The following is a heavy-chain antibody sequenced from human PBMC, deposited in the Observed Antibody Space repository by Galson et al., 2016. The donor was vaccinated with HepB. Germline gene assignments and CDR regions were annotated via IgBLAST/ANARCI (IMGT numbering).Heavy chain of an antibody. CDR3: ARDRAGFDP. CDR2: IHYSGST. CDR1: GDSISSGAYY. Sequence: TLSLTCIVSGDSISSGAYYWTWIRQSPGKGLEWIGYIHYSGSTYYNPSLKSRVTLSVDTSKNQFSLKLSSLTAADTAVYYCARDRAGFDPWGQGNLVTVSS. D-gene: IGHD1-14*01. V-gene: IGHV4-31*03. J-gene: IGHJ5*02.